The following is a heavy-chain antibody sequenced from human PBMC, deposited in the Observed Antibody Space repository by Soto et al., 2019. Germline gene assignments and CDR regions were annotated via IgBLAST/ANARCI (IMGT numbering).Heavy chain of an antibody. J-gene: IGHJ4*02. CDR1: GFTLRSYW. V-gene: IGHV3-74*01. D-gene: IGHD5-18*01. Sequence: GGSLRLSCAAPGFTLRSYWILLGPQAPGKGLVWVSRINSDGSTTSYADSVKGRFTISRDNAKNTLYLQMNSLRAEDTAVYYCARVNPGYSYVNYWGQGTLVTV. CDR3: ARVNPGYSYVNY. CDR2: INSDGSTT.